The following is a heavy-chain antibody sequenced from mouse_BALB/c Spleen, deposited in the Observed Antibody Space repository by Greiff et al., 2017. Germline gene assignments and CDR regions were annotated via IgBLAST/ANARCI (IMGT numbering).Heavy chain of an antibody. D-gene: IGHD2-3*01. CDR3: ARHDGRGAWFAD. V-gene: IGHV5-12-2*01. CDR1: GFTFSSYT. Sequence: EVKVEESGGGLVQPGGSLKLSCAASGFTFSSYTMSWVRQTPEKRLEWVAYISNGGGSTYYPDTVKGRFTISRDNAKNTLYLQMSSLKSEDTAMYYCARHDGRGAWFADWGQGTLVTVSA. J-gene: IGHJ3*01. CDR2: ISNGGGST.